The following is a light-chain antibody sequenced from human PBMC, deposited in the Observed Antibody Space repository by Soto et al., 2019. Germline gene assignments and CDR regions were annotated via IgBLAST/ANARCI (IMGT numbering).Light chain of an antibody. Sequence: QSVLTQPPSASGTPGQRVTIPRSGSSSNIGSNYVYWYQQLPGTAPKLLIYRNNQRPSGVPDRFSGSKSGTSASLAISGLRSEDEADYYCAAWDDSLSGKVFGTGTKVTVL. V-gene: IGLV1-47*01. CDR2: RNN. CDR1: SSNIGSNY. J-gene: IGLJ1*01. CDR3: AAWDDSLSGKV.